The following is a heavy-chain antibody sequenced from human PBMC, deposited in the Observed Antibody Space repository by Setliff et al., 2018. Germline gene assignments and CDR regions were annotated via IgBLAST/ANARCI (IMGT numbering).Heavy chain of an antibody. Sequence: SETLSLTCTVSGGSISSSSYQWGWVRQTPGKGQEWIGSIYYSGTAYYNPSLKSRVTISVDTSKNQFSLQVTSVTATDTAVYYCARHEFVGGYYGSVTYRHFDYWGQGILVTVSS. J-gene: IGHJ4*02. CDR1: GGSISSSSYQ. D-gene: IGHD3-10*01. CDR2: IYYSGTA. V-gene: IGHV4-39*01. CDR3: ARHEFVGGYYGSVTYRHFDY.